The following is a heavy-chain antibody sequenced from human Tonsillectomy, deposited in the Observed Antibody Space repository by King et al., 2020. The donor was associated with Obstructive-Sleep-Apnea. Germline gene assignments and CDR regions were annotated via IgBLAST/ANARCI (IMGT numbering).Heavy chain of an antibody. CDR2: INSDGSST. Sequence: VQLVESGGGLVQPGGSLRLSCAASGFTFSSYCMHWVRQAPGKGLVWVSRINSDGSSTSYADSVKGRFTISRDNAKNTLYLQMNSLRAEDTAVYYCARDIAVAGNDAFDIWGQGTMVTVSS. J-gene: IGHJ3*02. CDR1: GFTFSSYC. D-gene: IGHD6-19*01. CDR3: ARDIAVAGNDAFDI. V-gene: IGHV3-74*01.